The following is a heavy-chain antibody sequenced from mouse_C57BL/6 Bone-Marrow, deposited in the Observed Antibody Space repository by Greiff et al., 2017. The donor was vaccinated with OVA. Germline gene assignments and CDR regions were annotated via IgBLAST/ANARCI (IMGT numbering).Heavy chain of an antibody. CDR3: ASPYGYVLVAY. CDR2: ISSGGSYT. CDR1: GFTFSSYG. D-gene: IGHD2-2*01. J-gene: IGHJ3*01. Sequence: EVQLVESGGDLVKPGGSLKLSCAASGFTFSSYGMSWVRQTPDKRLEWVANISSGGSYTYYPDSVKGRVTISRDNTKNTLYLRMSSLKSEDTAMDYCASPYGYVLVAYWGQGTLVTVSA. V-gene: IGHV5-6*01.